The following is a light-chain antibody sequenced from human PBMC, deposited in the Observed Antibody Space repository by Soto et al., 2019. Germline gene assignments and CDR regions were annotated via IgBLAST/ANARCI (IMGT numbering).Light chain of an antibody. CDR1: ISDIGDYNY. Sequence: QSALTQPRSVSGSPGQSVTISCTGTISDIGDYNYVSWYQQHPGKAPIVMIFDVNKRPSGVPDRFSGSKSGYTASLTISGLQTEDEADYYCCSYAGSYNWVFGGGTKLTVL. V-gene: IGLV2-11*01. J-gene: IGLJ3*02. CDR3: CSYAGSYNWV. CDR2: DVN.